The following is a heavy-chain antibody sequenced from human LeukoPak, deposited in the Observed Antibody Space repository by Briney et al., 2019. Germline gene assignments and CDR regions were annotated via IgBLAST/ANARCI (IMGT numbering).Heavy chain of an antibody. CDR2: INPNSGGT. Sequence: GASVKVSYKASGYTFTGYYMHWVRQAPGQGLEWMGWINPNSGGTNYAQKFQGWVTMTRDTSISTAYMELSRLRSDDTAVYYCARGLVKGGYGMGVWGKGTTVTVSS. J-gene: IGHJ6*04. CDR3: ARGLVKGGYGMGV. CDR1: GYTFTGYY. D-gene: IGHD3-9*01. V-gene: IGHV1-2*04.